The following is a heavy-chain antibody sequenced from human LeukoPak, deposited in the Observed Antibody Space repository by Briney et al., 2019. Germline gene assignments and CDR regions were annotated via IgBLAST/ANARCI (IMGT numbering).Heavy chain of an antibody. CDR3: AREEHFNGVPGY. V-gene: IGHV3-53*01. CDR1: GFTVSSNY. J-gene: IGHJ4*02. CDR2: IYSGGST. Sequence: PGGSLRLSCAASGFTVSSNYMSWVRQAPGKGLEWVSVIYSGGSTYYADSVKGRFTISRDNSKNTLYLQMTSLRAEDTAVYYCAREEHFNGVPGYWGQGTLVTVSS. D-gene: IGHD2-8*01.